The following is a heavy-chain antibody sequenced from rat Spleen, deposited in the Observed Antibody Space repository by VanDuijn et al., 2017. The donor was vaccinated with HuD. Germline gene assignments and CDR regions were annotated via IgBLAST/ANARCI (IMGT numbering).Heavy chain of an antibody. V-gene: IGHV3-3*01. Sequence: DVQLQESGPGLVKPSQSLSHTCSFTGYSITSSYRWSWIRKFTGNKLEWMGYINNAGSTNYNPSLKSRISITRDTSKNQFFLQVNSVTTEDTATYYRARRVLPGYNGFYYWGQGVMVTVSS. J-gene: IGHJ2*01. CDR1: GYSITSSYR. CDR2: INNAGST. D-gene: IGHD1-4*01. CDR3: ARRVLPGYNGFYY.